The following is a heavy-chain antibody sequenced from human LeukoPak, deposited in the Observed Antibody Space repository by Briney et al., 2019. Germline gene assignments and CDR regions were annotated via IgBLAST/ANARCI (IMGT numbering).Heavy chain of an antibody. CDR2: IYSGGTT. D-gene: IGHD2-15*01. Sequence: PGGSLRLSCAASGFTVSSNYMSWVRQAPGKGLEWVSVIYSGGTTFYADSVKGRFTISRDNSKNTLYLQMGSLRAEDMAVYYCATSRYCSGGDCYSLAFDIWGQGTMVTVSS. V-gene: IGHV3-66*01. J-gene: IGHJ3*02. CDR1: GFTVSSNY. CDR3: ATSRYCSGGDCYSLAFDI.